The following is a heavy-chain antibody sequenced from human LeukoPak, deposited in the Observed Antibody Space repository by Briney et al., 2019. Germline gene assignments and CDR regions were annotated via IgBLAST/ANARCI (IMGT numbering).Heavy chain of an antibody. CDR3: ARESAAAGTFAPDY. D-gene: IGHD6-13*01. CDR2: INHSGGT. Sequence: PSETLSLTCAAYGGSFSGYYWSWIRQPPGKGLEWIGEINHSGGTNYNPSLKSRVTISVDTSKNQFSLKLNSVTDADTAVYYCARESAAAGTFAPDYWGQGTLVTVSS. J-gene: IGHJ4*02. V-gene: IGHV4-34*01. CDR1: GGSFSGYY.